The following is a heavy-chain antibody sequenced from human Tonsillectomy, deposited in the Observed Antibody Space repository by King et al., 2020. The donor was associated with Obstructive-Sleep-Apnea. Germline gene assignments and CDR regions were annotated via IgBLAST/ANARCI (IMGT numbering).Heavy chain of an antibody. CDR3: ARGYLGAFDV. Sequence: DVQLVESGGGLVQPGGSLRLSCATSGFIISSNYMSWVRQAPGKGLEWVSVIYGGGTTYYADSVKGRFTISRHISKNTLYLQMNSLRSEDTAVYYCARGYLGAFDVWGRGTMVTVSS. D-gene: IGHD7-27*01. CDR1: GFIISSNY. CDR2: IYGGGTT. J-gene: IGHJ3*01. V-gene: IGHV3-53*04.